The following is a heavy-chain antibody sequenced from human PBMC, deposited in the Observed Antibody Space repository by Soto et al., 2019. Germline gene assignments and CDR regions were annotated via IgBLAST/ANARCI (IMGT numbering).Heavy chain of an antibody. CDR3: ARDEYSEGYDSSGIPGVFDY. CDR2: IIPIFGTA. Sequence: GASVKVLCKASGGTFSSYAISWVRQAPGQRLERMGGIIPIFGTANYAQKFQGRVTITADESTSTAYMELSSLRSEDTAVYYCARDEYSEGYDSSGIPGVFDYWGQGTLVTVSS. CDR1: GGTFSSYA. J-gene: IGHJ4*02. D-gene: IGHD3-22*01. V-gene: IGHV1-69*13.